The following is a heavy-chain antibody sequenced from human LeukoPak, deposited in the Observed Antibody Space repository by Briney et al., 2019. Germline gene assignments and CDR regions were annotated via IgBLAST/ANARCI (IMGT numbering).Heavy chain of an antibody. CDR1: GFTFSSYS. Sequence: GSLRLSCAASGFTFSSYSLNWVRQAPGKGLEWVSSISISSNYIYYADSVKGRFTISRDNAKNSLYLQMNSLRAEDTAVYYCAALLGGPHPGYWGQGTLVTVSS. J-gene: IGHJ4*02. V-gene: IGHV3-21*01. CDR3: AALLGGPHPGY. CDR2: ISISSNYI. D-gene: IGHD7-27*01.